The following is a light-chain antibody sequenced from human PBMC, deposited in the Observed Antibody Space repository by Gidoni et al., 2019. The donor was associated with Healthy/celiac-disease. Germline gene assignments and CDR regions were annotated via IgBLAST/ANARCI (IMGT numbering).Light chain of an antibody. Sequence: DIQMTQSPSSLSASVGDRVTITCQASQDISNYLTWYQQKPGKAPKLLIYDASNLETGVPSRFSGSGSGTDFTFTISSLQPEDIATYYCQQYDNLPRTFGQXTKVEIK. CDR3: QQYDNLPRT. V-gene: IGKV1-33*01. CDR2: DAS. CDR1: QDISNY. J-gene: IGKJ1*01.